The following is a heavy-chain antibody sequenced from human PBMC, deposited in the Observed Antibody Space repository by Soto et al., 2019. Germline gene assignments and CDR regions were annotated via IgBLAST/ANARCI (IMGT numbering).Heavy chain of an antibody. D-gene: IGHD3-10*01. CDR1: GFTFSSYA. V-gene: IGHV3-30-3*01. Sequence: QVQLVESGGGVVQPGRSLRLSCAASGFTFSSYAMHWVRQAPGKGLEWVAVISYDGSNKYYADSVKGRFTISRDNSKNTLYLQMKSLRAEDTAVYYCAREASLLWFGELPRAWDYWGQGTLVTVSS. CDR3: AREASLLWFGELPRAWDY. J-gene: IGHJ4*02. CDR2: ISYDGSNK.